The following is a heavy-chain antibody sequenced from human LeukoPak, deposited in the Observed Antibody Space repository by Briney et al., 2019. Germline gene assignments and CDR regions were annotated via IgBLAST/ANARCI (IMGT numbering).Heavy chain of an antibody. CDR3: AKHQNPLRFLECPVGY. V-gene: IGHV3-23*01. CDR2: ISGSGGST. CDR1: GFTFSSYA. D-gene: IGHD3-3*01. J-gene: IGHJ4*02. Sequence: GSLRLSCAASGFTFSSYAMSWVRQAPGKGLEWVSAISGSGGSTYYADSVKGRFTISRDNSKNTLYLQMNSLRAEDTAVYYCAKHQNPLRFLECPVGYWGQGTLVTVSS.